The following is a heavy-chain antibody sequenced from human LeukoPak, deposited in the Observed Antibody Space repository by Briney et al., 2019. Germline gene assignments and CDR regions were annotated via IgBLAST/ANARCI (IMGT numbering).Heavy chain of an antibody. J-gene: IGHJ4*02. CDR1: GFTFSSYW. Sequence: PGGSLRLSCAASGFTFSSYWMSWVRQAPGKGLEWVANIKQDGSEKYYVDSVKGRFTISRDNAKNSLYLQMNSLRAEGTAVYYCSRDLWYYDSSGFDYWDQGTLVTVSS. D-gene: IGHD3-22*01. V-gene: IGHV3-7*01. CDR3: SRDLWYYDSSGFDY. CDR2: IKQDGSEK.